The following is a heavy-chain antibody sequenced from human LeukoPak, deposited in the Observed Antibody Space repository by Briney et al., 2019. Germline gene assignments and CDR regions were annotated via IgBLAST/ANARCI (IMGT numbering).Heavy chain of an antibody. V-gene: IGHV3-23*01. CDR3: AMALDY. J-gene: IGHJ4*02. Sequence: GGSLRLSCVASGFTFSSYLMNWVRQAPGKGLEWVSGISHSGSSIYYADSVKGRFTISRDNSKNTLYLQMDRLRVGDTAVYYCAMALDYWGQGTLVTVSS. CDR2: ISHSGSSI. CDR1: GFTFSSYL.